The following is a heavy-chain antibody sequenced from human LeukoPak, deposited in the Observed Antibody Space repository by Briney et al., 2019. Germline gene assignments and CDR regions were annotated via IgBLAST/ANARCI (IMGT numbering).Heavy chain of an antibody. CDR2: IYHSGST. V-gene: IGHV4-38-2*01. D-gene: IGHD3-3*01. Sequence: SETLSLTCAVSGYSISSGYYWGWIRQPPGKGLEWIGSIYHSGSTYYNPSLKSRVTISVDTSKNQFSLKLSSVTAADTAVYYCARLGRVFFGMVITAIDYWGQGTLVTVSS. J-gene: IGHJ4*02. CDR1: GYSISSGYY. CDR3: ARLGRVFFGMVITAIDY.